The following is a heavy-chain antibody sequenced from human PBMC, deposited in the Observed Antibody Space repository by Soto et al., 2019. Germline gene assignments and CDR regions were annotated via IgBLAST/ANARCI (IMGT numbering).Heavy chain of an antibody. J-gene: IGHJ4*02. CDR2: IYSSGTT. V-gene: IGHV4-59*01. D-gene: IGHD4-17*01. CDR1: GGSISSYY. CDR3: TRGSTYGGNPWDY. Sequence: TSETLSLTCTVSGGSISSYYWSWIRQPPGKGLEWIGYIYSSGTTNYNPSLKSRVTISVDTSKNQFSLKLSSVSAADTAVYYCTRGSTYGGNPWDYWGQGTLVTVSS.